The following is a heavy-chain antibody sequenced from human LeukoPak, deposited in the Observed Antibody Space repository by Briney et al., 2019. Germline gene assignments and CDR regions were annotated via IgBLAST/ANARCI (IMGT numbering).Heavy chain of an antibody. CDR2: INGDGSET. Sequence: GGSLRLSCGASGFIFNDYWVSWVRRAPGKGLEWVANINGDGSETDYVDSVKGRFTISRDNAKKSVYLQMDSLRGDDTAVYYCARRSSLWFFEYWGQGSLVTVSS. J-gene: IGHJ4*02. CDR3: ARRSSLWFFEY. CDR1: GFIFNDYW. D-gene: IGHD2-2*01. V-gene: IGHV3-7*01.